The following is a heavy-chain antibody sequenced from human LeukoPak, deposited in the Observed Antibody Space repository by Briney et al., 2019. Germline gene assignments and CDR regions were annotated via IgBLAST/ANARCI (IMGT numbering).Heavy chain of an antibody. CDR3: ARAPATTIFVDS. CDR2: IYYSGST. Sequence: SETLSLTCTLSGGSITTNYWSWLRLPPGRGLEWIGYIYYSGSTKYIPSLKSQVTISVDTSKNQFSLKLISVTAADTAVYYCARAPATTIFVDSWGPGALVTVSS. D-gene: IGHD1-1*01. V-gene: IGHV4-59*01. J-gene: IGHJ4*02. CDR1: GGSITTNY.